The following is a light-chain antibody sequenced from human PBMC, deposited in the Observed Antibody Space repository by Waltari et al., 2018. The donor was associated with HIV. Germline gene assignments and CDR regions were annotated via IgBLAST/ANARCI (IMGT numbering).Light chain of an antibody. CDR1: QSILYNSNNKNY. CDR2: WAS. J-gene: IGKJ2*01. Sequence: DIAMTQSPDSLAVSLGERATINCKSSQSILYNSNNKNYLTWYQQKPGQSPKLLISWASTRKSGVPDRFSGSGSGTDFTLTINNLQAEDVAVYYCQHYFTTPYTFGQGTKLEIK. V-gene: IGKV4-1*01. CDR3: QHYFTTPYT.